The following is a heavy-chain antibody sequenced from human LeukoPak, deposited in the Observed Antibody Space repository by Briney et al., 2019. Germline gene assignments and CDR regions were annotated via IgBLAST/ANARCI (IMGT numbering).Heavy chain of an antibody. J-gene: IGHJ4*02. CDR2: ISGSGGST. CDR1: GFTFSSYA. V-gene: IGHV3-23*01. Sequence: PGGSLRLSCAASGFTFSSYAMSWVRQAPGKGLEWVSAISGSGGSTYYADSVKGRFTISRDNSKNTLYLQMNSLRAEDTAVYYCAKGGRDYVWGSYRSLDYWGQGTLVTVSS. D-gene: IGHD3-16*02. CDR3: AKGGRDYVWGSYRSLDY.